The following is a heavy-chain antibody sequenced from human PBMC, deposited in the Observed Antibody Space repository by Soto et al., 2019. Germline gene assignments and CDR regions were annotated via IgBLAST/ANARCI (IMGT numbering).Heavy chain of an antibody. CDR2: MSASPGST. J-gene: IGHJ4*02. Sequence: PRGSLRLSCAASGFTFSRYAMTWVRQAPGKVLEWVSTMSASPGSTFYADSVQGWFTTSRDNSRGTMFLQLNSLRAEDTAVYYCATCADLLAGSFAFWGQGTRVTVSS. D-gene: IGHD1-26*01. V-gene: IGHV3-23*01. CDR3: ATCADLLAGSFAF. CDR1: GFTFSRYA.